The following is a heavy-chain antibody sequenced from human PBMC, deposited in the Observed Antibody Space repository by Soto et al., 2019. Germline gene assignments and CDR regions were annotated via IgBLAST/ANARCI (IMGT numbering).Heavy chain of an antibody. Sequence: PSETLSLTCTVSGGSISSGGYYWSWIRQHPGKGLEWIGYIYYSGSTYYNPSLKSRVAISVDTSKNQFSLKLSSVTAADTAVYYCARAPTVVIENWLDPWGQGTLVTVSS. CDR3: ARAPTVVIENWLDP. CDR1: GGSISSGGYY. V-gene: IGHV4-30-4*08. CDR2: IYYSGST. D-gene: IGHD4-17*01. J-gene: IGHJ5*02.